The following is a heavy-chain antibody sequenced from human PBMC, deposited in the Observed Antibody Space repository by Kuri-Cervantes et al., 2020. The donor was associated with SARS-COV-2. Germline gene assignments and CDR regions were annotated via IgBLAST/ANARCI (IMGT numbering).Heavy chain of an antibody. J-gene: IGHJ4*02. CDR2: IKQDGGET. V-gene: IGHV3-7*03. CDR3: ARDLGYCTNTNCYTRLDS. Sequence: GGSLRPPVTPSRLNFSNNWMSWVRQAPGKGLEWVAHIKQDGGETYYVDSVKGRFSISRDDAKNSLFLQMNNLRAEDTAVYFCARDLGYCTNTNCYTRLDSLGQRTLVTVSS. CDR1: RLNFSNNW. D-gene: IGHD2-2*02.